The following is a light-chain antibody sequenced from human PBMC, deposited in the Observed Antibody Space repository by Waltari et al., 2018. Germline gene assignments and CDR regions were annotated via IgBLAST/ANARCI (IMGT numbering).Light chain of an antibody. V-gene: IGLV1-47*01. CDR1: SSNIGSDF. Sequence: QSVLTQPPSASGTPGQRVTISCSGSSSNIGSDFLYWYQQLPGTAPKLLGCRNNPRPSGVPDRFSGSTSGTSASLAISGLRSEDEADYYCAAWDDSLSGPGVFGGGTKLTVL. CDR2: RNN. J-gene: IGLJ3*02. CDR3: AAWDDSLSGPGV.